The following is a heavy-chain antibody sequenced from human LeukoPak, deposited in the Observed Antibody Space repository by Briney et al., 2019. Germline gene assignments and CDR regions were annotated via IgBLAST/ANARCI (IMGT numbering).Heavy chain of an antibody. CDR2: IIPIFGTA. CDR1: GGTFSSYA. D-gene: IGHD3-22*01. Sequence: SVKVSCKASGGTFSSYAISWVRQAPGQGLEWMGGIIPIFGTANYAQKFQGRVTITADESTSPAYMELSSLRSEDTAAYYGGRVDESSGYYWHFDYWGQGTLVTVSS. V-gene: IGHV1-69*01. J-gene: IGHJ4*02. CDR3: GRVDESSGYYWHFDY.